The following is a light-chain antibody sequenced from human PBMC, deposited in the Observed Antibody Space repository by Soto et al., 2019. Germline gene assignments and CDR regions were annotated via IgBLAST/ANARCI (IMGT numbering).Light chain of an antibody. J-gene: IGKJ3*01. CDR1: QGISSW. CDR2: ATS. V-gene: IGKV1-12*01. Sequence: DIQMTQSPSSVSESVGDRVNMTCRASQGISSWLAWYQQKLGEAPKLLIFATSSVQSGVPSRFSGSGSRTDFTLPIITLQPEDFATYYCQHTGVFGPGTILHIK. CDR3: QHTGV.